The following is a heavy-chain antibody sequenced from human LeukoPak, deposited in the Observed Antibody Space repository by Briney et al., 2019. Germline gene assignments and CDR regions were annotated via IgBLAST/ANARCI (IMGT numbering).Heavy chain of an antibody. J-gene: IGHJ4*02. CDR3: ARDHGESYYYGSGSYLPPPYFDY. V-gene: IGHV1-2*02. Sequence: ASVKVSCKASGYTFTGYYMHWVRQAPGQGLEWMGWINPNSGGTNYAQKSQGRVTMTRDTSISTAYMELSRLRSDDTAVYYCARDHGESYYYGSGSYLPPPYFDYWGQGTLVTVSS. CDR1: GYTFTGYY. D-gene: IGHD3-10*01. CDR2: INPNSGGT.